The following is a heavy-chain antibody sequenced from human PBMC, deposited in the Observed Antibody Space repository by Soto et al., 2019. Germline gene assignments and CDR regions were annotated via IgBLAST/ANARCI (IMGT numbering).Heavy chain of an antibody. Sequence: ASVKVSCKASGGTFSSYAISWVRQAPGQGLEWMGGIIPIFGTANYAQKFQGRVTITADKPTSTAYMELSSLRSEDTAVYYCARIAAAGTMNWFDPWGQGTLVTVSS. CDR1: GGTFSSYA. J-gene: IGHJ5*02. D-gene: IGHD6-13*01. CDR3: ARIAAAGTMNWFDP. CDR2: IIPIFGTA. V-gene: IGHV1-69*06.